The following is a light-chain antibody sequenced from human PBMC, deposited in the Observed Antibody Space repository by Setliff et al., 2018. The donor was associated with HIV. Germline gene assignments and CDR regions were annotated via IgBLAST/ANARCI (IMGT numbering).Light chain of an antibody. CDR1: SSDVGFYNY. V-gene: IGLV2-14*01. CDR2: EVS. J-gene: IGLJ1*01. CDR3: SSYTSSSTDG. Sequence: QSALTQPASVSGSPGQSVTISCTGTSSDVGFYNYVSWYQQHPGKAPKLMIYEVSNRPSGVSDRFSGSKSGNTASLTISGLQAEDEADYYCSSYTSSSTDGFGTGTKGTVL.